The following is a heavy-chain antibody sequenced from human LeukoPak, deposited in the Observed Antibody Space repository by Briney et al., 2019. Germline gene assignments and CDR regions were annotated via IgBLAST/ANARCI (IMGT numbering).Heavy chain of an antibody. D-gene: IGHD5-18*01. CDR3: ARDPGYSYGSYYGMDV. CDR2: IYSGGST. CDR1: GFTVSSNY. Sequence: PGGSLRLSCAASGFTVSSNYMGWVRQAPGKGLEWVSVIYSGGSTYYADSVKGRFTISRDNSKNTLYLQMNSLRAEDTAVYYCARDPGYSYGSYYGMDVWGQGTTVTVSS. J-gene: IGHJ6*02. V-gene: IGHV3-66*02.